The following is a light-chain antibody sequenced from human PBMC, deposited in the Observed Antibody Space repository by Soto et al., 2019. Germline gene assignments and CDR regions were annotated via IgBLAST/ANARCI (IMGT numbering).Light chain of an antibody. CDR3: QQYHSPPLT. J-gene: IGKJ1*01. CDR1: QSVSSSY. V-gene: IGKV3-20*01. Sequence: EIVLTQSPATLSLSPGERATLSWRASQSVSSSYLAWYQQKPGQAPRPLIHGATTRATGIPARFSGSGSGTEFTLTISSLEPEDFVVYYCQQYHSPPLTFGQGTKVDIK. CDR2: GAT.